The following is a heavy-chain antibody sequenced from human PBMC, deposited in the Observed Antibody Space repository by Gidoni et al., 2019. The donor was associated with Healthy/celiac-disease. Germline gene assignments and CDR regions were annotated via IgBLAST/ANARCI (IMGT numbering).Heavy chain of an antibody. CDR2: INHSGST. CDR1: GGSFSGYY. Sequence: QVQLQQWGAGLLKPSETLSLTCAVYGGSFSGYYWSWIRQPPGQGLEWIGEINHSGSTNYNPSLKSRFTISVDTSKNQFSLKLSSVTAADTAVYYCARGRSSSSLDYWGQGTLVTVSS. J-gene: IGHJ4*02. V-gene: IGHV4-34*01. CDR3: ARGRSSSSLDY. D-gene: IGHD6-6*01.